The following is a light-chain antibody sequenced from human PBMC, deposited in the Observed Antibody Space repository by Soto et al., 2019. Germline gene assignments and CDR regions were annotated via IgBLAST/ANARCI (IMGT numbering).Light chain of an antibody. Sequence: AIQMTQSPSSLSASVGHTVTISCRASQGIGNALGWYQQKPGKPPKVLIYGASNLQSGVPPRFSGSGSGTDVTLAISSLKTEDSATYYCLQDINYPWTFGQGTKVDIK. V-gene: IGKV1-6*01. CDR3: LQDINYPWT. CDR1: QGIGNA. J-gene: IGKJ1*01. CDR2: GAS.